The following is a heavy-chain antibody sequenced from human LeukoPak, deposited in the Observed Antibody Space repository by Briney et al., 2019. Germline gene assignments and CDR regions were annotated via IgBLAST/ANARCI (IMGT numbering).Heavy chain of an antibody. CDR3: ARHGGGYSFDY. Sequence: SETLSLTCSVSGGSISNYYWSWIRQPPGKGLEWIGYIYNSGSTNYNPSLKSRVTISVDTSKNQFSLKVSSVTAADTAVYYCARHGGGYSFDYWGQGALVTVSS. D-gene: IGHD5-24*01. CDR1: GGSISNYY. J-gene: IGHJ4*02. CDR2: IYNSGST. V-gene: IGHV4-59*08.